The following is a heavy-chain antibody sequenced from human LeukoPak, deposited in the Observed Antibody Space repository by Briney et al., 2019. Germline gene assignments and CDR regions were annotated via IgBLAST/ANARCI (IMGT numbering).Heavy chain of an antibody. CDR2: IYYSGST. CDR3: ARDNPPEAFDI. CDR1: GYSISSGNY. J-gene: IGHJ3*02. V-gene: IGHV4-61*01. D-gene: IGHD1-14*01. Sequence: RASETLSLTCAVSGYSISSGNYWGWIRQPPGKGLEWIGYIYYSGSTNYNPSLKSRVTISVDTSKNQFSLKLSSVTAADTAVYYCARDNPPEAFDIWGQGTRVTVSS.